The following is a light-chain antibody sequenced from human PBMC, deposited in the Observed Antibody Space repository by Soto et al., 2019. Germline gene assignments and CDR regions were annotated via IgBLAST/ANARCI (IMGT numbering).Light chain of an antibody. J-gene: IGKJ1*01. Sequence: EIVLTQSPGTLSLSPGERATLSCRASQSISSSYLAWYQQKPGQAPRLPVYGASSRATGIPDRFSGSGSGTDFTLTISRLEPEDFALYYCQQYSSTFWTFGQGTKVDIK. CDR2: GAS. V-gene: IGKV3-20*01. CDR3: QQYSSTFWT. CDR1: QSISSSY.